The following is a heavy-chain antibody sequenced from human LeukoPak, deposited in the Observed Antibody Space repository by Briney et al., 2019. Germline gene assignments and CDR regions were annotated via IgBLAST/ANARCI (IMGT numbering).Heavy chain of an antibody. D-gene: IGHD2-2*01. CDR2: ISSSSSYI. V-gene: IGHV3-21*01. CDR1: GFTFSSYT. CDR3: ARDQYGDYGMDV. J-gene: IGHJ6*02. Sequence: GGSLRLSCAASGFTFSSYTMNWVRQAPGKGLEWVSSISSSSSYIYYADSVKGRFTISRDNAKNSLYLQMKSLRAEDTAVYYCARDQYGDYGMDVWGQGTTVTVSS.